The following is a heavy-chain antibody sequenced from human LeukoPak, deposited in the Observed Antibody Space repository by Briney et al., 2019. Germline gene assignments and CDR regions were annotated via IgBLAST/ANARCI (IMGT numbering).Heavy chain of an antibody. D-gene: IGHD6-13*01. J-gene: IGHJ6*02. CDR2: ISYDGSNK. CDR1: GFTFSSYA. Sequence: PGGSLRLSCAASGFTFSSYAMHWVRQAPGKGLEWVAVISYDGSNKYYADSVKGRFTISRDNSKNTLYLQMNSLRAEDTAVYYCAKEGKAGTLYYYYGMDVWGQGTTVTVSS. V-gene: IGHV3-30-3*01. CDR3: AKEGKAGTLYYYYGMDV.